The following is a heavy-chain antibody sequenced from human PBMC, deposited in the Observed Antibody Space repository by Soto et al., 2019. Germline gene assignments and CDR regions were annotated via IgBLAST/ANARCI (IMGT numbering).Heavy chain of an antibody. J-gene: IGHJ4*02. V-gene: IGHV4-34*01. Sequence: QVQLQQWGAGLLKPSETLSLTCAVYGGSFSGYYWSWIRQPPGKGLEWIGEINHSGSTNYNPSLKRRVTISVDTSKNQFSLKLSSVTAADTAVYYCARGLSSGWYSFDYWGQGTLVTVSS. CDR3: ARGLSSGWYSFDY. CDR2: INHSGST. D-gene: IGHD6-19*01. CDR1: GGSFSGYY.